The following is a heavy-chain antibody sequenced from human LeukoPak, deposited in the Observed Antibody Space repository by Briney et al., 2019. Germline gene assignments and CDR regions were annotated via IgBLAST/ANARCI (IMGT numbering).Heavy chain of an antibody. J-gene: IGHJ2*01. V-gene: IGHV3-33*06. CDR3: AKGKYCSGGSCYSGWYFDL. CDR2: IWYDGSNK. D-gene: IGHD2-15*01. CDR1: GFTFSSYG. Sequence: PGRSLRLSCAASGFTFSSYGMHWVRQAPGKGLEWVAVIWYDGSNKYYADSVKGRFTISKDNSKNTLYLQMNSLRAEDTAVYYCAKGKYCSGGSCYSGWYFDLWGRGTLVTVSS.